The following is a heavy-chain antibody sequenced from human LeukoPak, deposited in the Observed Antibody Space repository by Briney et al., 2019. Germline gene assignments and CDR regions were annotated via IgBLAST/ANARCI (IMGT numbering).Heavy chain of an antibody. Sequence: SETLSLTCTVSGGSISSGGYYWSWIRQHPGKGLEWIGYIYYSGSTYYNPSLKSRVTISVDTSKNQFSLKLSSVTAADTAVYYCARGVEKVESDFWGGYYHYYYYYYMDVWGKGTTVTVSS. V-gene: IGHV4-31*03. CDR3: ARGVEKVESDFWGGYYHYYYYYYMDV. CDR2: IYYSGST. D-gene: IGHD3-3*01. CDR1: GGSISSGGYY. J-gene: IGHJ6*03.